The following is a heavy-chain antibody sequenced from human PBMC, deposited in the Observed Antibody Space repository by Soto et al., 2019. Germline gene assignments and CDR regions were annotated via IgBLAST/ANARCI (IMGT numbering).Heavy chain of an antibody. J-gene: IGHJ4*02. D-gene: IGHD6-19*01. CDR1: GFTFSDYS. CDR2: ISSSSTFT. Sequence: VGSLRLSCVASGFTFSDYSVSWVRQAPGKGLEWLSSISSSSTFTHYADPVKGRFTISRDNAKNSLYLQMNSLRAEDTAVYYCAAPYSTGHRLLGYWGQGTLVTVSS. CDR3: AAPYSTGHRLLGY. V-gene: IGHV3-21*01.